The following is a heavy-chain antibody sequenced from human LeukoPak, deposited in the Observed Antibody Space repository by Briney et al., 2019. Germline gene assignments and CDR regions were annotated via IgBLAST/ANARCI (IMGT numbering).Heavy chain of an antibody. V-gene: IGHV3-9*01. J-gene: IGHJ6*02. D-gene: IGHD3-9*01. Sequence: GGSLRLSCAASGFTFDDYAMHWVRQAPGKGLEWVSGISWNSGSIGYADSVKGRFTISRDNSKNTLYLQMNSLRAEDTAVYYCAKAFYDILTGYPYYYYYYGMDVWGQGTTVTVSS. CDR2: ISWNSGSI. CDR3: AKAFYDILTGYPYYYYYYGMDV. CDR1: GFTFDDYA.